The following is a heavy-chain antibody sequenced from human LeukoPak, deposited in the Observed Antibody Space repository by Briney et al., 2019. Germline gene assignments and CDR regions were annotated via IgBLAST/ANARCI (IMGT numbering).Heavy chain of an antibody. CDR1: GFTFGDYA. J-gene: IGHJ4*02. D-gene: IGHD6-6*01. Sequence: GGSLRLSCTASGFTFGDYAMSWFRQAPGRGLEWVANIKQDGSEKYYVDSVKGRFTISRDNAKNSLYLQMNSLRAEDTAVYYCASSDKEPYYFDYWGQGTLVTVSS. CDR2: IKQDGSEK. V-gene: IGHV3-7*01. CDR3: ASSDKEPYYFDY.